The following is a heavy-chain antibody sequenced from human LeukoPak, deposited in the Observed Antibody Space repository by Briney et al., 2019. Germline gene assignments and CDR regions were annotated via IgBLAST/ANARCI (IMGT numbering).Heavy chain of an antibody. J-gene: IGHJ4*02. D-gene: IGHD6-19*01. CDR3: ACLHEAVAL. CDR2: INSDGSST. Sequence: ETLSLTCTVSGGSISSSSYYWGWIRQPPGKGLVWVSRINSDGSSTNYADSVKGRFTISRDNAKNTLYLQMNSLRAEDAAVYYCACLHEAVALWGQGTLVTVSS. V-gene: IGHV3-74*01. CDR1: GGSISSSSYY.